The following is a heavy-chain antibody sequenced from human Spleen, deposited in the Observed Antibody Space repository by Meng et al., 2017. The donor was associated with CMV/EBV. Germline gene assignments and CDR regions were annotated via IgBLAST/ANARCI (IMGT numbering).Heavy chain of an antibody. Sequence: ASVKVSCKASGYSFTSYGISWVRQAPGQGLEWMGWISAYNGNTNYAQKLQGRVTMTRDTSISTAYMELSRLRSDDTAVYYCARGLLRSSSSIYWGQGTLVTVSS. CDR3: ARGLLRSSSSIY. D-gene: IGHD6-6*01. V-gene: IGHV1-18*01. J-gene: IGHJ4*02. CDR1: GYSFTSYG. CDR2: ISAYNGNT.